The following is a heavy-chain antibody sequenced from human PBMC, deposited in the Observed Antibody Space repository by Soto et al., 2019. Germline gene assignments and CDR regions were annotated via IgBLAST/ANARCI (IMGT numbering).Heavy chain of an antibody. Sequence: SETLSLTCAVSGYSISSGYYWGWIRPPPGKGLEWIGSVYDTGSTYYNPSLKSRVTISLDTSKNQFSLKLSSVTAADTAVYYCARESCVSTSCYNKVDYWGQGTLVTVSS. D-gene: IGHD2-2*02. CDR1: GYSISSGYY. V-gene: IGHV4-38-2*02. J-gene: IGHJ4*02. CDR3: ARESCVSTSCYNKVDY. CDR2: VYDTGST.